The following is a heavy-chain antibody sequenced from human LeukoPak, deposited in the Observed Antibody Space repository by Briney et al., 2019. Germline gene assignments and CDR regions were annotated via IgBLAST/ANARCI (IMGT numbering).Heavy chain of an antibody. CDR3: ARETFSRIAARNFHYYYYMDV. V-gene: IGHV4-59*11. J-gene: IGHJ6*03. CDR1: GGSISSHY. D-gene: IGHD6-6*01. Sequence: PSETLSLTCTVSGGSISSHYWSWIRQPPGKGLEWIGYVYYSGSTNYNPSLKSRVTISVDTSKNQFSLKLSSVTAADTAVYYCARETFSRIAARNFHYYYYMDVWGKGTTVTVSS. CDR2: VYYSGST.